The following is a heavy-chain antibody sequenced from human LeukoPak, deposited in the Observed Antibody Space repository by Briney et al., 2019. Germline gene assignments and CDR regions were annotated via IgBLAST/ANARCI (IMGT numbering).Heavy chain of an antibody. CDR1: GFTFSDYY. D-gene: IGHD2-2*01. Sequence: GGSLRLSCAASGFTFSDYYMSWIRQAPGKGLEWVSYISSSGSTIYYADSVKGRFTISRDNAKNSLYLQMNNLRAEDTALYYCARDQDIVVVPAALYYWGQGTLVTVSS. CDR2: ISSSGSTI. CDR3: ARDQDIVVVPAALYY. J-gene: IGHJ4*02. V-gene: IGHV3-11*04.